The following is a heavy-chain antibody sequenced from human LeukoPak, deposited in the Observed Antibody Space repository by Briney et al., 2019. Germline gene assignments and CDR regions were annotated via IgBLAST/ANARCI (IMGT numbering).Heavy chain of an antibody. Sequence: PSETLSLTCTVSGGSISSSSYYWGWIRQPPGKGLEWIGSIYYSGSTYYNPSLKSRVTIPVDTSKNQFSLKLSSVTAADTAVYYCAREAPAGGGVIVSPYYDYWGQGTLVTVSS. D-gene: IGHD3-16*02. CDR2: IYYSGST. V-gene: IGHV4-39*07. J-gene: IGHJ4*02. CDR3: AREAPAGGGVIVSPYYDY. CDR1: GGSISSSSYY.